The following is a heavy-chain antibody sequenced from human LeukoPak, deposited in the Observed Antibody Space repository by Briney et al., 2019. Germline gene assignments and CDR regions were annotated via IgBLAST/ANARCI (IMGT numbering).Heavy chain of an antibody. CDR1: GGSFSGYY. Sequence: SETLSLTCAVYGGSFSGYYWSWIRQPPGKGLEWIGEINHSGSTNYNPSLKSRVTISLDTSKNQFSLKLSSVTAADTAVYYCAKSLYGSGSYYNWFDPWGQGTLVTVSS. D-gene: IGHD3-10*01. CDR3: AKSLYGSGSYYNWFDP. CDR2: INHSGST. V-gene: IGHV4-34*01. J-gene: IGHJ5*02.